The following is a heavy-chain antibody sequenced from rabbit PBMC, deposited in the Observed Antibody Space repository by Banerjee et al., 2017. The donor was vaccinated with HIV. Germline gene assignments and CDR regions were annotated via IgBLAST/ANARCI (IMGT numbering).Heavy chain of an antibody. CDR3: ARGYLGYTYTTSRLNL. J-gene: IGHJ3*01. CDR1: GFDFSSNA. D-gene: IGHD6-1*01. CDR2: IYNGDGST. V-gene: IGHV1S47*01. Sequence: QEQLVESGGGLVTPGESLKLTCKASGFDFSSNAMCWVRQAPGKGPEWIACIYNGDGSTYYASWVNGRFTISRSTSLNTVTLQMTSLTAADTATYFCARGYLGYTYTTSRLNLWGPGTLVTVS.